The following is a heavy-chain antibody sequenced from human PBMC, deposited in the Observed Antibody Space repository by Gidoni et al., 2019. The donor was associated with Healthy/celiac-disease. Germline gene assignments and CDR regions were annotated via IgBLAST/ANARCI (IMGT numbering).Heavy chain of an antibody. V-gene: IGHV3-30-3*01. CDR3: ARVLSGTKGATLDY. Sequence: QVQLVESGGGVVQPGRSLRLSCAASGFTFSSYAMHWVRQAPGKGLEWVAVISYDGSNKYYADSVKGRFTISRDNSKNTLYLQMNSLRAEDTAVYYCARVLSGTKGATLDYWGQGTLVTVSS. D-gene: IGHD1-26*01. CDR2: ISYDGSNK. J-gene: IGHJ4*02. CDR1: GFTFSSYA.